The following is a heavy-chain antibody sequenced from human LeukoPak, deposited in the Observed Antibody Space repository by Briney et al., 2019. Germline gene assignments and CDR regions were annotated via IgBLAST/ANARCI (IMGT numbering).Heavy chain of an antibody. CDR3: ARVLTRNWFDP. J-gene: IGHJ5*02. CDR1: GGSINSGGYY. V-gene: IGHV4-31*03. D-gene: IGHD3-9*01. CDR2: ISSSGST. Sequence: SETLSLTCTVSGGSINSGGYYWSWIRQHPGKGLECMGFISSSGSTYYNPSPKSRVNISIDTSKNQFSLKLTPMTAADTALYYCARVLTRNWFDPWGQGALVTVSS.